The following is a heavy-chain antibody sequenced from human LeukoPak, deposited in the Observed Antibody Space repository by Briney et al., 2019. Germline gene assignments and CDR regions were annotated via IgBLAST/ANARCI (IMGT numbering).Heavy chain of an antibody. J-gene: IGHJ4*02. Sequence: GSLRLSCAASGFTFSGFALSWVRQAPGKGLEWVPAFSGSGGSTYYADSVKGRFTISRDNSKNTLYLQMNSLRAEDTAVYYCAKTWGSKGRRDYYFDYWGQGTLVTVSS. D-gene: IGHD7-27*01. CDR1: GFTFSGFA. V-gene: IGHV3-23*01. CDR3: AKTWGSKGRRDYYFDY. CDR2: FSGSGGST.